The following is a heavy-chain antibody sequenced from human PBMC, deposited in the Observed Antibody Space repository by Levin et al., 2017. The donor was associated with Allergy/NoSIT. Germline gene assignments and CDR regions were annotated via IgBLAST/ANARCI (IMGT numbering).Heavy chain of an antibody. Sequence: SGGSLRLSCAASGFTFSSYGMHWVRQAPGKGLEWVAVIWYDGSNKYYADSVKGRFTISRDNSKNTLYLQMNSLRAEDTAVYYCAREGIVVVTGIYYGMDVWGQGTTVTVSS. CDR1: GFTFSSYG. CDR3: AREGIVVVTGIYYGMDV. V-gene: IGHV3-33*01. J-gene: IGHJ6*02. D-gene: IGHD2-21*02. CDR2: IWYDGSNK.